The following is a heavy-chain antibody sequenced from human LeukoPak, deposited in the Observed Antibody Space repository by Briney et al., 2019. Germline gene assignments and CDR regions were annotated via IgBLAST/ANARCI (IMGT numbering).Heavy chain of an antibody. D-gene: IGHD1-26*01. Sequence: ASVKVSCKASGYTFSSYGISWVRQAPGQGLEWMGWISVYNGHTNYAQKFQGRVTMTTDTSTSTAYMELRSLRSDDTAVYYCARGGRWKLPRPYAFDIWGQGTMVTVSS. V-gene: IGHV1-18*01. CDR2: ISVYNGHT. CDR3: ARGGRWKLPRPYAFDI. J-gene: IGHJ3*02. CDR1: GYTFSSYG.